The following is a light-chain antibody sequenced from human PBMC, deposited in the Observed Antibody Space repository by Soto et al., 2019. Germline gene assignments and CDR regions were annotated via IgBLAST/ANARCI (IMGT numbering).Light chain of an antibody. CDR1: SSNIGAGYD. V-gene: IGLV1-40*01. J-gene: IGLJ2*01. CDR3: QSYDSSLSGVV. CDR2: GDS. Sequence: QSVLTQPPSVSGAPGQRVTISCTGSSSNIGAGYDVHWYQRLPGAAPKLLIHGDSNRPSGVPDRFSGSKSVTSASLAITGLQAEDEADYYCQSYDSSLSGVVFGGGTKVTVL.